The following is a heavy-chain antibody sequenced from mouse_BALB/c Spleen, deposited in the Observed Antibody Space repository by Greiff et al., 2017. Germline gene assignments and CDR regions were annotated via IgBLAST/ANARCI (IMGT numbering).Heavy chain of an antibody. V-gene: IGHV1-7*01. CDR2: INPSTGYT. CDR1: GYTFTSYW. CDR3: ARRKGNYAMDY. Sequence: QLQQSGAELAKPGASVKMSCKASGYTFTSYWMHWVKQRPGQGLEWIGYINPSTGYTEYNQKFKDKATLTADKSSSTAYMQLSSLTSEDSAVYYCARRKGNYAMDYWGQGTSVTVSS. J-gene: IGHJ4*01.